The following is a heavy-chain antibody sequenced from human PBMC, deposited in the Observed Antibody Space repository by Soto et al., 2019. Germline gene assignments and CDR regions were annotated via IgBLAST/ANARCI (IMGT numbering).Heavy chain of an antibody. D-gene: IGHD1-1*01. CDR2: ITGSGGVT. Sequence: GGSLRLSCAASGFTFSDYDMAWVRQAPVKGLELVALITGSGGVTIYTESVRGRFTVSRDNSKNTLFPEMNKLTVEDTAVYYCTKRLGTTGTVGTGTTYGDYWGQGTLVTVSS. CDR1: GFTFSDYD. J-gene: IGHJ4*02. V-gene: IGHV3-23*01. CDR3: TKRLGTTGTVGTGTTYGDY.